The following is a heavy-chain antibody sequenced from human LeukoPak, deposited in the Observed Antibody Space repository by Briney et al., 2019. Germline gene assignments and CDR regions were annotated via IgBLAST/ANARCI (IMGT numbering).Heavy chain of an antibody. D-gene: IGHD6-19*01. Sequence: PSETLSLTCTVSGGSINSDYWSWIRQPAGKGLEWVGRIHSSGSTNYNPSLKSRATMSVDTSKNQFSLKVTSVTAADTAVYYCAREKGASGWYRNDFWGQGTLVTVSS. CDR2: IHSSGST. V-gene: IGHV4-4*07. CDR1: GGSINSDY. J-gene: IGHJ4*02. CDR3: AREKGASGWYRNDF.